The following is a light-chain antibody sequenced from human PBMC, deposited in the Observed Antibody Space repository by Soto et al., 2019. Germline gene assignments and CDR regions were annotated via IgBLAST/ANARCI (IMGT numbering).Light chain of an antibody. V-gene: IGKV3-11*01. J-gene: IGKJ1*01. Sequence: ELVLSQSPATLSLSQGGRALPSCRASQSVGLSLAWYQQKPGQAPRLLIYDASERASGIPARFSGSGSGTDFTLTISSLEPEDFAVYYCQQRTSWPPWTFGQGTKVDIK. CDR2: DAS. CDR1: QSVGLS. CDR3: QQRTSWPPWT.